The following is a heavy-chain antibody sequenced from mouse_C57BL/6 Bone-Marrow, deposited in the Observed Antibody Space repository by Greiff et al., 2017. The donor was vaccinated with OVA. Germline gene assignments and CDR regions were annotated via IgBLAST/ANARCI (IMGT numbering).Heavy chain of an antibody. CDR1: GYTFTSYW. Sequence: VQLQQPGAELVRPGSSVKLSCKASGYTFTSYWMDWVKQRPGQGLEWIGNIYPSDSETHYNQKFKDKATLTVDKSSSTAYMQLSSLTSEDSAVYFCAREPLLRYWYFDVWGTGTTVTVSS. D-gene: IGHD1-2*01. V-gene: IGHV1-61*01. J-gene: IGHJ1*03. CDR2: IYPSDSET. CDR3: AREPLLRYWYFDV.